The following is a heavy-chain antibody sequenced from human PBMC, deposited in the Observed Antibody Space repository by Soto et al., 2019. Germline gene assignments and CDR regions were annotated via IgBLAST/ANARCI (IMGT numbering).Heavy chain of an antibody. CDR2: IYYSGST. CDR3: ARGMTHKGDYYYMDV. Sequence: SETLSLTCTVSGGSISSYYWSWIRQPPGKGLEWIGYIYYSGSTNYNPSLKSRVTISVDTSKNQFSLKLSSVTAADTAVYYCARGMTHKGDYYYMDVWGKGTTVTVSS. V-gene: IGHV4-59*08. CDR1: GGSISSYY. J-gene: IGHJ6*03. D-gene: IGHD2-21*02.